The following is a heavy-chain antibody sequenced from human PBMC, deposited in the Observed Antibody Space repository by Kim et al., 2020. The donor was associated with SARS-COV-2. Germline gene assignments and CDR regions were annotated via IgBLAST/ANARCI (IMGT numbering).Heavy chain of an antibody. D-gene: IGHD3-10*01. J-gene: IGHJ3*02. CDR3: ARGRGYYHSGNYHPDAFDI. V-gene: IGHV1-8*01. Sequence: ASVKVSCKPSGYTFTTYDINWVRQAPGQGLEWMGWMNPNVGNTDYEQKFQGRVTMTRDTSITTAYMELSSLRSDDTAVYYCARGRGYYHSGNYHPDAFDIWGQGTMVSVSS. CDR1: GYTFTTYD. CDR2: MNPNVGNT.